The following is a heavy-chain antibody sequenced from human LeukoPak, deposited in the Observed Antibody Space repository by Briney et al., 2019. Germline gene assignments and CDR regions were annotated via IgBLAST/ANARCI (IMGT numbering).Heavy chain of an antibody. V-gene: IGHV3-48*01. J-gene: IGHJ4*02. CDR3: ASLLNKVQLAQDY. CDR1: GFTFSSYS. CDR2: ISSSSSTI. Sequence: GGSLRLSCAASGFTFSSYSMNWVRQAPGKGLEWVSYISSSSSTIYYADSVKGRFTISRDNAKNSLYLQMNSLRAEDTAVYYRASLLNKVQLAQDYWGQGTLVTVSS. D-gene: IGHD5-18*01.